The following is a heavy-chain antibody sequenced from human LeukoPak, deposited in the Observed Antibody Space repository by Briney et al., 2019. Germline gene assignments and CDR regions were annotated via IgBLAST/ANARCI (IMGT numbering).Heavy chain of an antibody. V-gene: IGHV3-21*01. CDR1: GFTFSSYS. Sequence: GGSLRLSCAASGFTFSSYSMNWVRQAPGKGLEWVSSISSSSSYIYYADSVKGRFTISRDNAKNSLYLQMNSLRAEGTAVYYCASSSYSGWYGFDYWGQGTLVTVSS. CDR2: ISSSSSYI. CDR3: ASSSYSGWYGFDY. J-gene: IGHJ4*02. D-gene: IGHD6-19*01.